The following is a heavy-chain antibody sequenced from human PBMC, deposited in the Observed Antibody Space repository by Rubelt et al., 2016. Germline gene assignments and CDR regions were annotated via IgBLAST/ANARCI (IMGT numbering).Heavy chain of an antibody. D-gene: IGHD6-19*01. CDR2: ISYDGSNK. CDR1: GFTFSSYG. CDR3: AKVIHHWLASGIFHYYYGMDV. V-gene: IGHV3-30*18. Sequence: GFTFSSYGMHWVRQAPGKGLEWVAVISYDGSNKYYADSVKGRFTISRDNSKNTLYLQMNSLRAEDTAVYYCAKVIHHWLASGIFHYYYGMDVWGQGTTVTVSS. J-gene: IGHJ6*02.